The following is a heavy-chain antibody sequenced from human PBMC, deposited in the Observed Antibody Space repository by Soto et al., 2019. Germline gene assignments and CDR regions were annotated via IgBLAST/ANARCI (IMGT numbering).Heavy chain of an antibody. J-gene: IGHJ1*01. V-gene: IGHV3-23*01. Sequence: EVQLLESGGGLEPPGGSLRLSCVTSGFTFTSYGMSWVRQAPGKGLEWVSAISGSSDTYYPDSVKGRFTISRDNSRSTLYLQMNSLRAEDTSVYYCATYGGDSGGYEYFQRWGQCCLVTVSS. CDR1: GFTFTSYG. CDR3: ATYGGDSGGYEYFQR. D-gene: IGHD4-17*01. CDR2: ISGSSDT.